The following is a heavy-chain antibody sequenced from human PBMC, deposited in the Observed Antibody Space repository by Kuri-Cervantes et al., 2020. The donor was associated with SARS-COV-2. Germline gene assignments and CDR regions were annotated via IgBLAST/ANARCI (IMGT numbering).Heavy chain of an antibody. V-gene: IGHV1-69*13. Sequence: SVKVSCKASGYTFTNYGITWVRQAPGQGLEWMGGIIPIFGTANYAQKFQGRVTITADESTSTAYMELSSLRSEDTAVYYCAKVMGYGYGKLGFDYWGQGTLVTVSS. J-gene: IGHJ4*02. CDR2: IIPIFGTA. CDR3: AKVMGYGYGKLGFDY. CDR1: GYTFTNYG. D-gene: IGHD3-10*01.